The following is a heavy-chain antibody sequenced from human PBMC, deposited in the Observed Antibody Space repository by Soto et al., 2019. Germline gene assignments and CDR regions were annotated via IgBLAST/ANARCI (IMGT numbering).Heavy chain of an antibody. CDR2: IIPIFGTT. CDR3: ARGALTTLAYYYGMDV. V-gene: IGHV1-69*13. Sequence: SVKVSCKASGGTFSRYTMSWVRQAPGQGLEWMGGIIPIFGTTTYAHKFQGRVTITADESTSTVYMELSSLRGEDTAVYYCARGALTTLAYYYGMDVWGQGTTVTVSS. J-gene: IGHJ6*02. D-gene: IGHD4-4*01. CDR1: GGTFSRYT.